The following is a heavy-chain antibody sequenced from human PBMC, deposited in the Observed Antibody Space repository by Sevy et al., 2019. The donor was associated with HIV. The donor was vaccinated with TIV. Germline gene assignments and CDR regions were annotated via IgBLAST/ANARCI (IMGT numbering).Heavy chain of an antibody. J-gene: IGHJ4*02. CDR1: GFTFSSYD. V-gene: IGHV3-13*01. D-gene: IGHD6-19*01. Sequence: GGCLRLSCAASGFTFSSYDMHWVRQATGKGLEWVSAIGTAGDTYYPGSVKGRFTIARENAKNSLYLQMNSLRVGDTAVYYCARAYSSGWYDYWGQGTLVTVSS. CDR2: IGTAGDT. CDR3: ARAYSSGWYDY.